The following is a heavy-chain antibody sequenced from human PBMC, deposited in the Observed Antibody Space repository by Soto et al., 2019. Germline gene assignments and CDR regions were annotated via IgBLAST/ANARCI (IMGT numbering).Heavy chain of an antibody. D-gene: IGHD3-9*01. V-gene: IGHV3-23*01. Sequence: EVQLLESGGGLVQPGGSLRLSCAASGFTFSSYAMSWVRQAPGKGLEWVSAISGSGGSTYYADSVKGRFTISRDNSKNTLYLQMNSLRAEDTAVYYCAKDQRDILTGYYNNYYYMDVWGKGTTVTVSS. CDR2: ISGSGGST. J-gene: IGHJ6*03. CDR3: AKDQRDILTGYYNNYYYMDV. CDR1: GFTFSSYA.